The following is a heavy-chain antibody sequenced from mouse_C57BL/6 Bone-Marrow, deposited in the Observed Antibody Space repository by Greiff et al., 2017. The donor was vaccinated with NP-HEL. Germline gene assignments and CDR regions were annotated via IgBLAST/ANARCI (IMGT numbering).Heavy chain of an antibody. CDR2: IYPGDGDT. CDR3: ARSGQLRLRGFAY. V-gene: IGHV1-82*01. Sequence: QVQLQQSGPELVKPGASVKISCKASGYAFSSSWMNWVKQRPGKGLEWIGRIYPGDGDTNYNGKFKGKATLTADKSSSTAYMQLSSLTSEDSAVYFCARSGQLRLRGFAYWGQGTLVTVSA. D-gene: IGHD3-2*02. CDR1: GYAFSSSW. J-gene: IGHJ3*01.